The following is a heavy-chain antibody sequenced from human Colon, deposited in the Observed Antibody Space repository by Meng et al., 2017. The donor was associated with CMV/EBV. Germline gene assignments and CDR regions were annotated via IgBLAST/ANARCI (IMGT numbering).Heavy chain of an antibody. CDR1: EFSFKSYG. CDR3: ARDGAAAQSYFDS. CDR2: IRWDSNNK. D-gene: IGHD2-2*01. V-gene: IGHV3-30*02. J-gene: IGHJ4*02. Sequence: GESLKISCAASEFSFKSYGMHWVRQAPGKGLEWVAFIRWDSNNKLYADSVRGRFTISRDNSKNTLYLQMSSLRPEDTAVYYCARDGAAAQSYFDSWGLGTLVTVSS.